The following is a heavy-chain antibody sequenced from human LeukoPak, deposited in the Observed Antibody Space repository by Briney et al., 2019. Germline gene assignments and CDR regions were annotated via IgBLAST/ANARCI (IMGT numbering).Heavy chain of an antibody. CDR3: ATGLPATASGVDY. V-gene: IGHV3-30-3*01. Sequence: PGRSLRLTCAASGFTFSSYAMHWVRQAPGKGLEWVAVISYDGSNKYYADSVKGRFTISRDNSKNTLYLQMNSLRAEDTAVYYCATGLPATASGVDYWGQGTLVTVSS. J-gene: IGHJ4*02. CDR1: GFTFSSYA. D-gene: IGHD2-2*01. CDR2: ISYDGSNK.